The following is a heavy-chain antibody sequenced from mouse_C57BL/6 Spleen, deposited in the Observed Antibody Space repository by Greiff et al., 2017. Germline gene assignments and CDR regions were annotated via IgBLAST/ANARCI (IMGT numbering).Heavy chain of an antibody. D-gene: IGHD4-1*01. Sequence: EVQGVESGPELVKPGASVKISCKASGYSFTGYYMHWVKQSHGNILDWIGYIYPYNGVSSYNQKFKGTATLTVDKSSSTAYMALRSLTSEDAAVYYCARSPFLTGTWDDWGQGTTLTVSS. CDR1: GYSFTGYY. CDR2: IYPYNGVS. V-gene: IGHV1-31*01. J-gene: IGHJ2*01. CDR3: ARSPFLTGTWDD.